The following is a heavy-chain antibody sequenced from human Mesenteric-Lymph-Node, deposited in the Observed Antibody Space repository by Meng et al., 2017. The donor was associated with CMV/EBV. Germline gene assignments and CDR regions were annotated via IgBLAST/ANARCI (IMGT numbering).Heavy chain of an antibody. CDR2: TNIHNGDT. Sequence: ASVKVSCKASGYDFTSYGISWVRQAPGQGLEWMGWTNIHNGDTHCAQMFQGRVTMTTDTSTSTAYKELRSLRSDDTAVYYCARDQGLRFLEWLYDCWGQGTQVTVSS. V-gene: IGHV1-18*01. J-gene: IGHJ4*02. CDR3: ARDQGLRFLEWLYDC. D-gene: IGHD3-3*01. CDR1: GYDFTSYG.